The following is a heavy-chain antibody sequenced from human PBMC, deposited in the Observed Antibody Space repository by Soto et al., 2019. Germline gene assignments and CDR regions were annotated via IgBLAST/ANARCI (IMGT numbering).Heavy chain of an antibody. CDR2: INPNSGGT. V-gene: IGHV1-2*04. D-gene: IGHD4-4*01. CDR1: GYTFTGYY. J-gene: IGHJ2*01. CDR3: ARWGYRGLGGYFDL. Sequence: QVQLVQSGAEVKKPGASVKVSCKASGYTFTGYYMHWVRQAPGQGLEWMGWINPNSGGTNYAQKFQGWVTMTRDTSISTAYMELRRLRSADTAVYYCARWGYRGLGGYFDLWGRGPLVTVSS.